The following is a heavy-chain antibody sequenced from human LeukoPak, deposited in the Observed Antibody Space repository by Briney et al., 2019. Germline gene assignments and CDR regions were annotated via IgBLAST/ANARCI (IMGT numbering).Heavy chain of an antibody. CDR1: GFTFSTYA. J-gene: IGHJ5*02. Sequence: GGSLRLSCAASGFTFSTYAMSWVRQAPGKGLEWVSAISGSGGSTYYADSVKGRFTISRDNSKNTLYLQMNSLRAEDTAVYYCAKDRVRGVIRGPWFDPWGQGTLVTVSS. CDR2: ISGSGGST. V-gene: IGHV3-23*01. CDR3: AKDRVRGVIRGPWFDP. D-gene: IGHD3-10*01.